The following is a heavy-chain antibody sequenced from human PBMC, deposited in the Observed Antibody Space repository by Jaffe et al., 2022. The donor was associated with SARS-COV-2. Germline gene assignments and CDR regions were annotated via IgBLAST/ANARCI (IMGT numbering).Heavy chain of an antibody. D-gene: IGHD1-26*01. CDR3: AGPRWELPNRVAFDI. Sequence: EVQLVESGGGLVKPGGSLRLSCAASGFTFSSYSMNWVRQAPGKGLEWVSSISSSSSYIYYADSVKGRFTISRDNAKNSLYLQMNSLRAEDTAVYYCAGPRWELPNRVAFDIWGQGTMVTVSS. J-gene: IGHJ3*02. CDR1: GFTFSSYS. V-gene: IGHV3-21*01. CDR2: ISSSSSYI.